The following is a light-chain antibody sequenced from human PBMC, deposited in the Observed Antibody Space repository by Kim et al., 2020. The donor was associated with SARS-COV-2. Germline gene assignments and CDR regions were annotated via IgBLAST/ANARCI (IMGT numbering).Light chain of an antibody. J-gene: IGLJ1*01. Sequence: SMTTTCTGSSSDVGGCNHVYWYQQHPGKAPKLMIYEVSKRPSGVPDRFSGSKSGNTASLTVSGLQAEDEADYYCSSYAGSNNFWVFGSGTKVTVL. CDR2: EVS. CDR3: SSYAGSNNFWV. CDR1: SSDVGGCNH. V-gene: IGLV2-8*01.